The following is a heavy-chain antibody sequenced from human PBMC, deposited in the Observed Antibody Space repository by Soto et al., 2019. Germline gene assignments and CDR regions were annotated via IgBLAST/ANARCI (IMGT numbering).Heavy chain of an antibody. CDR3: AKDGEGTYYYDSSGYYSFDY. J-gene: IGHJ4*02. V-gene: IGHV3-23*01. CDR2: ISGSGGST. Sequence: SGGSLRLSCAASGFTFSSYAMSWVRQAPGKGLEWVSAISGSGGSTYYADSVKGRFTISRDNSKNTLYLQMNSLRAEDTAVYYCAKDGEGTYYYDSSGYYSFDYWGQGTLVTVSS. CDR1: GFTFSSYA. D-gene: IGHD3-22*01.